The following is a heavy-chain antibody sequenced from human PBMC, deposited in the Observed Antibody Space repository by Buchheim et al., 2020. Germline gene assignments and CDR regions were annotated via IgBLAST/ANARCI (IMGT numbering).Heavy chain of an antibody. Sequence: EEKLVESGGGLVQPGGSLRLSCAASGFSVSSNYMNWVRQPPGKGLEWVSLIYGNDDPKYTDSAKGRFTISRDDSQNIVFLHMNRLRVEDTAVYYCARDTSSPARADWRGRGTL. CDR1: GFSVSSNY. CDR3: ARDTSSPARADW. CDR2: IYGNDDP. D-gene: IGHD3/OR15-3a*01. J-gene: IGHJ4*02. V-gene: IGHV3-66*01.